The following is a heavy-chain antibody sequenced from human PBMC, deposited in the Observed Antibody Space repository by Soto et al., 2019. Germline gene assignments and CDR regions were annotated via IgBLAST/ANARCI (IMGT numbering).Heavy chain of an antibody. J-gene: IGHJ6*02. CDR2: IIPIFGTA. CDR1: GGTFSSYA. CDR3: AREEGKWYDFRSGYYYNGIDV. Sequence: ASVKVSCKASGGTFSSYAISWVRQAPGQGLEWMGGIIPIFGTANYAQKFQGRVTITADKSTSTAYMELSSLRSEDTAVYYCAREEGKWYDFRSGYYYNGIDVWGQGTTVTVS. D-gene: IGHD3-3*01. V-gene: IGHV1-69*06.